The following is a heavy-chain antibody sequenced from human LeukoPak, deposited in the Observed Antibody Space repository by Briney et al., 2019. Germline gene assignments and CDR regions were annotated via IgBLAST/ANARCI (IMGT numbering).Heavy chain of an antibody. CDR1: GGSISSHY. CDR2: IYYSGST. V-gene: IGHV4-59*11. Sequence: PSETLSLTCTASGGSISSHYWSWIRQPPGKGLEWIGYIYYSGSTNYNPSLKSRVTISVDTSKNQFSLKLSSVTAADTAVYYCAKLYSGWFDPWGQGTLVTVSS. CDR3: AKLYSGWFDP. D-gene: IGHD4-11*01. J-gene: IGHJ5*02.